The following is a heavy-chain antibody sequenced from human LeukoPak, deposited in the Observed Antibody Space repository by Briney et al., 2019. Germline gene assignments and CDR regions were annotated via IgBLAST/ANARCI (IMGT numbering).Heavy chain of an antibody. CDR3: ARGGVEDTDMVRWYFDY. Sequence: GGSLLISCQGSGSLFTSYWIGWVRQLPGKGLEGMEIIYPGDSDTRYSPSFQGQVTITADKSISTAYLQWSSLKASDTAMYYCARGGVEDTDMVRWYFDYWGQGTLVTVSS. V-gene: IGHV5-51*01. J-gene: IGHJ4*02. CDR2: IYPGDSDT. D-gene: IGHD5-18*01. CDR1: GSLFTSYW.